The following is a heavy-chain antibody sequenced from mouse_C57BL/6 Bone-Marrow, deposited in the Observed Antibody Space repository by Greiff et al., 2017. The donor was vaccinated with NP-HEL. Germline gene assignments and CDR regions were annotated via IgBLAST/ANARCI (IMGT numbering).Heavy chain of an antibody. Sequence: EVKVVESGGDLVKPGGSLKLSCAASGFTFSSYGMSWVRQTPDKRLEWVATISSGGSYTYYPDSVKGRFTISRDNAKNTLYLQMSSLKSEDTAMYYCARRHYYGSSSYFDYWGQGTTLTVSS. CDR2: ISSGGSYT. CDR1: GFTFSSYG. V-gene: IGHV5-6*02. CDR3: ARRHYYGSSSYFDY. D-gene: IGHD1-1*01. J-gene: IGHJ2*01.